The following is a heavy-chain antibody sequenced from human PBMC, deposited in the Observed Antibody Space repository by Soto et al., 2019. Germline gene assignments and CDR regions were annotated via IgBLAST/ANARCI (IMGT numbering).Heavy chain of an antibody. D-gene: IGHD2-8*01. V-gene: IGHV3-23*01. CDR1: GLTFRNHA. CDR3: VSWVSPHFDY. Sequence: EVQLLESGGGLVQPGGSLRLSCAVSGLTFRNHAMSWVRQAPGKGLEWVSTIAPTGYSTHYAGSVEGRFTISRDDSKSTLDLQMNSLRADDTAVYYCVSWVSPHFDYWGQGTLVSVSS. J-gene: IGHJ4*02. CDR2: IAPTGYST.